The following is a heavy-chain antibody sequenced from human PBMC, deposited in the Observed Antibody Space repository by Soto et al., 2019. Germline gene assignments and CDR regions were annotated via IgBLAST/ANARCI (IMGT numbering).Heavy chain of an antibody. V-gene: IGHV1-18*01. CDR1: GYAFTTYG. Sequence: QVHLVQSGAEVKKPGASVKVSCKGSGYAFTTYGITWVRQAPGQGLEWMGWISAHNGNTNYAQKLQGRVTVTRDTSTSTAYMGRRSLRSDDTAVYYCARGRYGDYWGQGALVTVSS. J-gene: IGHJ4*02. D-gene: IGHD1-1*01. CDR3: ARGRYGDY. CDR2: ISAHNGNT.